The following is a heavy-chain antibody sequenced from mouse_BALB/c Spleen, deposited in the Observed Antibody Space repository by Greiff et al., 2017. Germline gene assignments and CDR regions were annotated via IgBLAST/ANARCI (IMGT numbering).Heavy chain of an antibody. J-gene: IGHJ2*01. V-gene: IGHV5-6-3*01. CDR1: GFTFSSYG. Sequence: EVMLVESGGGLVQPGGSLKLSCAASGFTFSSYGTSWVRQTPDKRLELVATINSNGGSTYYPDSVKGRFTISRDNAKNTLYLQMSSLKSEDTAMYYCARDPPSYYWGQGTTLTVSS. CDR2: INSNGGST. CDR3: ARDPPSYY.